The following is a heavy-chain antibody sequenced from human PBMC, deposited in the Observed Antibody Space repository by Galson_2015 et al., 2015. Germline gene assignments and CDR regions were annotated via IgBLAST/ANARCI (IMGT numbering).Heavy chain of an antibody. CDR2: ISSSSSYI. J-gene: IGHJ6*03. CDR1: GMTFSSYP. CDR3: ARDAPSDCGGDCYPYYHYYMDV. D-gene: IGHD2-21*01. V-gene: IGHV3-21*01. Sequence: SLRLSCAASGMTFSSYPMNWVRQAPGKGLEWVSSISSSSSYIYYADSVKGRLTISRDNAKKSLYLQMSSLRVEDTAVYYCARDAPSDCGGDCYPYYHYYMDVWGKGTTVTVSS.